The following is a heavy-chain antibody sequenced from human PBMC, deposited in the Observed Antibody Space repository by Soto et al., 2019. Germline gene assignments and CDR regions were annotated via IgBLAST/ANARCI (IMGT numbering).Heavy chain of an antibody. CDR2: IDPKSGDT. Sequence: RXSVKVSCTTAGYTFSENQSDWLRLAPGQRLEWMGRIDPKSGDTTFAQTYQGRVTMTRDTSSNTVYMELTRLTSDDTAIYYCARRKLRDYIRWSFDPWGQGTLVTVSS. J-gene: IGHJ5*02. CDR1: GYTFSENQ. V-gene: IGHV1-2*02. D-gene: IGHD3-16*01. CDR3: ARRKLRDYIRWSFDP.